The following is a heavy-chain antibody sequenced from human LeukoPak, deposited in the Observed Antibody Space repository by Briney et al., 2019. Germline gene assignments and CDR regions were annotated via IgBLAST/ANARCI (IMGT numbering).Heavy chain of an antibody. CDR3: ARDRENVIVGATRGLDY. J-gene: IGHJ4*02. D-gene: IGHD1-26*01. CDR2: ISSSGSTI. Sequence: GSLRLSCAASGFTFSSYEMNWVRQAPGKGLEWVSDISSSGSTIYYADSGKGRFTISRDNAKNSLYLQMSSLRAEDTAVYYCARDRENVIVGATRGLDYWGQGTLVTVSS. CDR1: GFTFSSYE. V-gene: IGHV3-48*03.